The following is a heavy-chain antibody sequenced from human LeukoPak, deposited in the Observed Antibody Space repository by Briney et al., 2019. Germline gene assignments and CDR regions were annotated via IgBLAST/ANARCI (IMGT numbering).Heavy chain of an antibody. CDR3: ARHSDGFDWFHFDY. Sequence: PSQTLSLTCIVSGDSINNDTYYWNWIRQPAGKGLEWIGRMYVSGSSNYNPALKSRVTISVDTSKNQFSLKLSSVTAADTAVYYCARHSDGFDWFHFDYWGQGTLVTVSS. V-gene: IGHV4-61*02. CDR1: GDSINNDTYY. D-gene: IGHD3-9*01. J-gene: IGHJ4*02. CDR2: MYVSGSS.